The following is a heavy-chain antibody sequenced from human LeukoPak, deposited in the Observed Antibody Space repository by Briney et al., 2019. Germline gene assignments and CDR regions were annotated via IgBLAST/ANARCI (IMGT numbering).Heavy chain of an antibody. J-gene: IGHJ6*02. CDR2: INPSGGST. V-gene: IGHV1-46*01. CDR1: GYTFTSYY. CDR3: ARVRLELRRKISNYGMDV. Sequence: ASVKVSCKASGYTFTSYYMHWVRQAPGQGLEWMGIINPSGGSTSYAQKFQGRVTMTRDTSTSTVYMELSSLRSEDTAVYYCARVRLELRRKISNYGMDVWGQGTMVTVSS. D-gene: IGHD1-7*01.